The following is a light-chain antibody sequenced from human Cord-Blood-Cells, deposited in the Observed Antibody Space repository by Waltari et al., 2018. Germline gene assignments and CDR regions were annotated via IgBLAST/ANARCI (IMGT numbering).Light chain of an antibody. CDR2: DAS. J-gene: IGKJ4*01. CDR3: QQRSNWTLT. Sequence: ELVLTHSPATLSLSPGGRATLSCRASQSVSSYLAWYQQKPGEAPRLLIYDASNGATGIPARFRGSGSGTDFTLSISSLEPEDFAVYYCQQRSNWTLTVGGGTKVEIK. CDR1: QSVSSY. V-gene: IGKV3-11*01.